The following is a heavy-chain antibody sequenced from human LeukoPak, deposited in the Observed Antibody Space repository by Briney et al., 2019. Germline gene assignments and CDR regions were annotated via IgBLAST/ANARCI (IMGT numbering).Heavy chain of an antibody. Sequence: SGTLSLTCAVYGGSFSGYYWSWIRQPPGKGLEWIGEINHSGSTNYNPSLKSRVTISVDTSKNQFSLKLSSVTAADTAVYYCARGVEGGFDYWGQGTLVTVSS. D-gene: IGHD1-1*01. CDR2: INHSGST. J-gene: IGHJ4*02. CDR1: GGSFSGYY. CDR3: ARGVEGGFDY. V-gene: IGHV4-34*01.